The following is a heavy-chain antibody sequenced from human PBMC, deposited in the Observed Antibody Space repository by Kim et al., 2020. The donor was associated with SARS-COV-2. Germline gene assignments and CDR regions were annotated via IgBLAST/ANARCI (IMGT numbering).Heavy chain of an antibody. V-gene: IGHV3-74*01. Sequence: GGSLRLSCAASGFTFSNYWMYWVRQAPGKGLVWVSYIVSDGSRTSYADSVKGRFTISRDNAKNTLFLQMNSLRAEDTAVYYCARHITTTLDVWGQGTTVTVSS. CDR1: GFTFSNYW. CDR2: IVSDGSRT. J-gene: IGHJ6*02. D-gene: IGHD3-10*01. CDR3: ARHITTTLDV.